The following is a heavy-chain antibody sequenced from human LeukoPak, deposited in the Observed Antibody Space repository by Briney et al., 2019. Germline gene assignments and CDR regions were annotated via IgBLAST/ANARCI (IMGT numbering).Heavy chain of an antibody. Sequence: SETLSLTCAVYGGSFSGYYWSWIRQHPGKGLEWIGYIYYSGSTYYNPSLKSRVTISVDTSKNQFSLKLSSVTAADTAVYYCARDFGYCSSTSCSRGFDYWGQGTLVTVSS. V-gene: IGHV4-31*11. J-gene: IGHJ4*02. D-gene: IGHD2-2*03. CDR3: ARDFGYCSSTSCSRGFDY. CDR1: GGSFSGYY. CDR2: IYYSGST.